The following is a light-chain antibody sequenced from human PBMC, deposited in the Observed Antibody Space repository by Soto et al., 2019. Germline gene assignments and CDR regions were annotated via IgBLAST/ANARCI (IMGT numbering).Light chain of an antibody. CDR1: QTLLYSSNNKNS. CDR2: WAS. V-gene: IGKV4-1*01. CDR3: QQHYSAPPT. J-gene: IGKJ2*01. Sequence: DIVMTQSPDSLAVSLGERATINCKSSQTLLYSSNNKNSLAWYQQKPGQPPKLLIYWASTRESGVPDRFSGSGSGTDFTLTISSLQAEDVAVYYCQQHYSAPPTFGQGTKLEIK.